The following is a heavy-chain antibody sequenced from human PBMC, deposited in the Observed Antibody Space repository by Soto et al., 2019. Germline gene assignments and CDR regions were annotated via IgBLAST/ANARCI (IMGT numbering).Heavy chain of an antibody. D-gene: IGHD5-18*01. CDR3: ARDFNSYGYFDY. V-gene: IGHV3-33*01. Sequence: GGSLRLSCAASGFTFSSYGMHWVRQAPGKGLEWVAVIWYDGSNKYYADSVKGRFTISRDNSKNTLYLQMNSLRAEDTAVYYCARDFNSYGYFDYWGQGTLVTVSS. CDR2: IWYDGSNK. CDR1: GFTFSSYG. J-gene: IGHJ4*02.